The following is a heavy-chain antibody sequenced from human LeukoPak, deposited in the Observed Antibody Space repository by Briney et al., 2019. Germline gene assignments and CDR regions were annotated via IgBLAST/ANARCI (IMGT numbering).Heavy chain of an antibody. CDR2: ISAYNGNT. CDR1: GYTFTSYG. V-gene: IGHV1-18*01. Sequence: ASVKVSCKASGYTFTSYGISWVRQAPGQGLEGMGWISAYNGNTNYAQKLQGRVTMTTDTSTSTAYMELRSLRSDATAVYYCARAGFWSGSTYNWFDPWGQGTLVTVSS. J-gene: IGHJ5*02. CDR3: ARAGFWSGSTYNWFDP. D-gene: IGHD3-3*01.